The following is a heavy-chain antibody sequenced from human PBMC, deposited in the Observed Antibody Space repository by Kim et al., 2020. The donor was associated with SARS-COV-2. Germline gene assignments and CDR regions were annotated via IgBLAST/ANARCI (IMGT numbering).Heavy chain of an antibody. V-gene: IGHV4-31*03. CDR2: IYYSGST. J-gene: IGHJ4*02. CDR1: GGSINSGGYY. CDR3: ARDRVITFGGVIDY. D-gene: IGHD3-16*01. Sequence: SETLSLTCTVSGGSINSGGYYWSWIRQHPGKGLEWIGYIYYSGSTYYNPSLKSRVTISVDTSKNQFSLKLSSVTAADTAVYYCARDRVITFGGVIDYWGQGTLVTVSS.